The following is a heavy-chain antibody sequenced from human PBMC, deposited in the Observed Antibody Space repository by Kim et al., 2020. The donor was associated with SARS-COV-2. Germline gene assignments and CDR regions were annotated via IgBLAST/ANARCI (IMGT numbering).Heavy chain of an antibody. CDR2: INAGNGNT. D-gene: IGHD2-15*01. CDR1: GYTFTSYA. Sequence: ASVKVSCKASGYTFTSYAMHWVRQAPGQRLEWMGWINAGNGNTKYSQKFQGRVTITRDTSASTAYMELSSLRSGDTAVYYCARVPSYCSGGSCYPDPHRRNAAFDNWGQGTIVPVS. J-gene: IGHJ3*02. V-gene: IGHV1-3*01. CDR3: ARVPSYCSGGSCYPDPHRRNAAFDN.